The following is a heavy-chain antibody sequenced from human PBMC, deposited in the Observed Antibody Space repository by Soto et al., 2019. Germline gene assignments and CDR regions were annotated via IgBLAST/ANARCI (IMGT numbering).Heavy chain of an antibody. V-gene: IGHV3-30-3*01. CDR2: ISYDGSNK. J-gene: IGHJ4*02. Sequence: GGSLRLSCAASGFTFTNYAMHWVRQAPGEGLEWVAVISYDGSNKYYADSVKGRFTISRDNSKNTLYLQMNSLRTDDTAVYYCATASGSTTLLWVVYWGQGTLVTVSS. CDR3: ATASGSTTLLWVVY. CDR1: GFTFTNYA. D-gene: IGHD2-2*01.